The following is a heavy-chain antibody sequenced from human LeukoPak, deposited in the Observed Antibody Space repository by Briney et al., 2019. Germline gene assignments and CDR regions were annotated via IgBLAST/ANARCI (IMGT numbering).Heavy chain of an antibody. D-gene: IGHD4-17*01. V-gene: IGHV3-21*04. CDR3: VRDFSTVTTAYLHH. Sequence: GGSLSLSCAASGFTFSSYSMNWVRQAPGKGLEWVSSISSSSRHIYYADSVKGRFTTFRDDAKNSLFLQMDSLRVEDTAMYYCVRDFSTVTTAYLHHWGQGTLLTVSS. CDR1: GFTFSSYS. J-gene: IGHJ1*01. CDR2: ISSSSRHI.